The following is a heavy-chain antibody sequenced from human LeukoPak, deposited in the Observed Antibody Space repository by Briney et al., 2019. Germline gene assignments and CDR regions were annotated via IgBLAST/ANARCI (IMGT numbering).Heavy chain of an antibody. Sequence: PGGSLRLSCAASGFTFSSYWMSWVRQAPGKGLEWVANIKQDGSEKYYVDSVKGRFTISRDNAKNSLYLQMNSLRAEDTAVYYCAKRRHDYGDYYYMDVWGKGTTVTVSS. J-gene: IGHJ6*03. CDR3: AKRRHDYGDYYYMDV. D-gene: IGHD4-17*01. CDR1: GFTFSSYW. CDR2: IKQDGSEK. V-gene: IGHV3-7*03.